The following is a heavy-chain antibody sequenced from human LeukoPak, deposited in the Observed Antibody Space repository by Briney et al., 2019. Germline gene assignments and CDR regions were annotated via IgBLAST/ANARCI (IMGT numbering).Heavy chain of an antibody. Sequence: SQTLSLTCALSGDSVSSNSAAWNWIRQSPSRGLEWLGRTYYRSKWYNDYAVSVKSRITINPDTSKNRFSLQLNSVTPDDTAVYYCARRPDYGGTPTFDYWGQGTLVTVSS. CDR2: TYYRSKWYN. D-gene: IGHD4-23*01. CDR3: ARRPDYGGTPTFDY. J-gene: IGHJ4*02. CDR1: GDSVSSNSAA. V-gene: IGHV6-1*01.